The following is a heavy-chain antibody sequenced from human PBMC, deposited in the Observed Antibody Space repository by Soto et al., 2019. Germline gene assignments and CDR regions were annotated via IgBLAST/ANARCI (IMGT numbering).Heavy chain of an antibody. CDR1: GYTFTSYY. Sequence: RASVKVSCKASGYTFTSYYMHWVRQAPGQGLEWMGIINPSGGSTSYAQKFQGRVTMTRDTSTSTVYMELSSLRSEDTAVYYCAVGIAARQLYYYGMDVWGQGTTVTVSS. J-gene: IGHJ6*02. D-gene: IGHD6-6*01. CDR3: AVGIAARQLYYYGMDV. CDR2: INPSGGST. V-gene: IGHV1-46*01.